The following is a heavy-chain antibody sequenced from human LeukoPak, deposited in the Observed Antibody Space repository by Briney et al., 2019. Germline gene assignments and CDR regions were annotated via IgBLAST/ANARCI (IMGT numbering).Heavy chain of an antibody. Sequence: GGSLRLSCAASGFTFSTYSMNWVRQARGKGLEWVSYFSSRTGTISYADSVKGRFTISRDNAKNSLYLQMNSLRDEDTAVYYCARDVDYGFDYWGQGTLVTVSS. CDR3: ARDVDYGFDY. J-gene: IGHJ4*02. CDR2: FSSRTGTI. CDR1: GFTFSTYS. V-gene: IGHV3-48*02. D-gene: IGHD4-17*01.